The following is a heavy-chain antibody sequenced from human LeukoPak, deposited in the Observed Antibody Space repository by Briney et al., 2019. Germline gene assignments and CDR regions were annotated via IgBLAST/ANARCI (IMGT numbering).Heavy chain of an antibody. Sequence: SWSRQPSRKELEWVSAISVSVGSTYYADSVKGRFTISRDNSKNTLYLQMNSLRAEDTAVYYCAKDADGYNIYFDYWGQGTLVTVSS. V-gene: IGHV3-23*01. CDR3: AKDADGYNIYFDY. CDR2: ISVSVGST. D-gene: IGHD5-24*01. J-gene: IGHJ4*02.